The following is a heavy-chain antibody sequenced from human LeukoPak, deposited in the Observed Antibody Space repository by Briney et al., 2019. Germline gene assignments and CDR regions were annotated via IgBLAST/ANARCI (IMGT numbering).Heavy chain of an antibody. CDR1: GYTFTSYY. J-gene: IGHJ5*02. CDR3: ARDRRYDFWSGYYQEGGGWFDP. D-gene: IGHD3-3*01. V-gene: IGHV1-46*01. Sequence: ASVKVSCKASGYTFTSYYMHWVRQAPGQGLEWMGIINPSGGSTSYAQKFQGRVTMTRDMSTSTVYMELSSLRSEDTAVYYCARDRRYDFWSGYYQEGGGWFDPWGQGTLVTVSS. CDR2: INPSGGST.